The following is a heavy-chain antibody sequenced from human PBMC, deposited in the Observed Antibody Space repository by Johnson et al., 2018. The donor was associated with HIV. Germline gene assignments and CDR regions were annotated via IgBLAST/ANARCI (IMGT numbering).Heavy chain of an antibody. J-gene: IGHJ3*01. CDR1: GFSFSTYW. CDR2: IDTEGSGT. CDR3: ARSRWAKDAFDG. Sequence: VQLVESGGRLVQPGGSLRLSCAASGFSFSTYWMHWVRRVPGKGLVWVSRIDTEGSGTSYADSVKGRFTISRDNAKNTVYLQMISLRAEDMAVYYCARSRWAKDAFDGWGQGTMVTVSS. D-gene: IGHD1-26*01. V-gene: IGHV3-74*02.